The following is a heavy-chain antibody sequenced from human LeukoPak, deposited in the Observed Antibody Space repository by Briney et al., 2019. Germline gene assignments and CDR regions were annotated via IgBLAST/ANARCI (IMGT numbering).Heavy chain of an antibody. CDR2: INPSGGST. V-gene: IGHV1-46*01. CDR3: ARDWGYSGSYSGIDY. CDR1: GYTFTIYY. Sequence: GASVTVSFKASGYTFTIYYMHWVRQAPGQGLEWVGIINPSGGSTSYAQKFQGRVTITADKSTSTAYMELSSLRSEDTAVYYCARDWGYSGSYSGIDYWGQGTLVTVSS. J-gene: IGHJ4*02. D-gene: IGHD1-26*01.